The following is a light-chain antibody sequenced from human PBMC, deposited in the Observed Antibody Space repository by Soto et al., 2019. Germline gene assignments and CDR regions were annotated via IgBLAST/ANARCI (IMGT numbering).Light chain of an antibody. CDR2: GAS. V-gene: IGKV3D-15*01. CDR1: QSVSSN. Sequence: IVFKQSPGTLSLSPGERATLSCRASQSVSSNLAWYQQKPGQAPRLLIYGASTRATGIPARFSGSGSGTEFTLTISSLQSEDFAVYYCQQYNNWPPTFGQGTKVDIK. CDR3: QQYNNWPPT. J-gene: IGKJ1*01.